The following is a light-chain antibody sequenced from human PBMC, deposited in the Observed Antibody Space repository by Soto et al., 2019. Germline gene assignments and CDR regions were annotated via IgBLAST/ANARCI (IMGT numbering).Light chain of an antibody. CDR1: EGFSNY. CDR3: QMYNNGGPIT. J-gene: IGKJ4*01. Sequence: DIQMTQSPSSLSASIGDRVTITCRASEGFSNYLAWFQQKPGKAPSLLVYAASTVQSGVPARFSGRGSGTEFTLTINNLQPYDVATFYLQMYNNGGPITFGGGTKVESK. V-gene: IGKV1-27*01. CDR2: AAS.